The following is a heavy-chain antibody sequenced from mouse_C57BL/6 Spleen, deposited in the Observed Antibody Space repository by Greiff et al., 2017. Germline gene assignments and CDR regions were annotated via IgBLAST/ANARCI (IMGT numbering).Heavy chain of an antibody. D-gene: IGHD2-4*01. CDR3: ARGDYALDY. CDR1: GYTFTSYW. V-gene: IGHV1-64*01. Sequence: VQLLQPGAELVKPGASVKLSCKASGYTFTSYWMHWVKQRPGQGLEWIGMIHPNSGSINYNEKFKSKATLTVDKSSSTAYMQLSSLTSEDSAVYYCARGDYALDYWGQGTTLTVSS. J-gene: IGHJ2*01. CDR2: IHPNSGSI.